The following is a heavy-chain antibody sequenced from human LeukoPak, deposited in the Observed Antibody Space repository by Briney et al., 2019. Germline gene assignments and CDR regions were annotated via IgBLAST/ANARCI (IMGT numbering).Heavy chain of an antibody. J-gene: IGHJ4*02. CDR3: AREGIAAAGKGGFDY. D-gene: IGHD6-13*01. Sequence: PGGSLRLSCAASGFTFSSYEMNWVRQAPGKGLEWVSYISSSGSTIYYADSVKGRFTISRDNAKKSLYLQMNSLRAEDTAVYYCAREGIAAAGKGGFDYWGQGTLVTVSS. V-gene: IGHV3-48*03. CDR1: GFTFSSYE. CDR2: ISSSGSTI.